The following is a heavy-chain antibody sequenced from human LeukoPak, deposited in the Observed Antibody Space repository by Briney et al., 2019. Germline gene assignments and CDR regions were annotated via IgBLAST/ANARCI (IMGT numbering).Heavy chain of an antibody. CDR2: INSDGSST. Sequence: GGSLRLSCAASGFTFSSYWMPWVRQAPGKGLVWVSRINSDGSSTSYADSVKGRFTISRDNAKNTLYLQMNSLRAEDTAVYYCARADGSGSYYLATDYWGQGTLVTVSS. V-gene: IGHV3-74*01. D-gene: IGHD3-10*01. CDR3: ARADGSGSYYLATDY. CDR1: GFTFSSYW. J-gene: IGHJ4*02.